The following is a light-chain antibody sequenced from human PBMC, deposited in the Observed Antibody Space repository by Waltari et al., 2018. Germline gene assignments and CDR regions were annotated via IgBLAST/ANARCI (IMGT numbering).Light chain of an antibody. CDR1: QSVSSN. V-gene: IGKV3-15*01. CDR2: YAS. CDR3: QQYNRWPPIT. J-gene: IGKJ5*01. Sequence: EIVMTQSTATLSVSPGETATLPCRASQSVSSNVAWYQKKPGQAPRLLIYYASTRATSIPAKFRSSESETEFTLTISSLQSEEFAVYYCQQYNRWPPITFGHGTRLEIK.